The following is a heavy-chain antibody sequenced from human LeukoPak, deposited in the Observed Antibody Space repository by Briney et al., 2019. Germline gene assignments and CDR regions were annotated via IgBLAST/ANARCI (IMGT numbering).Heavy chain of an antibody. V-gene: IGHV3-7*01. J-gene: IGHJ4*02. CDR2: IKQDGSEK. CDR1: GFTFSSYA. Sequence: GGSLRLSCAASGFTFSSYAMHWVRQAPGKGLEWVANIKQDGSEKYYVDSVKGRFTISRDNAKNSLYLQMSSLRADDTAVYYCARDLPTGSDYFDYWGQGNPGHRLL. D-gene: IGHD6-6*01. CDR3: ARDLPTGSDYFDY.